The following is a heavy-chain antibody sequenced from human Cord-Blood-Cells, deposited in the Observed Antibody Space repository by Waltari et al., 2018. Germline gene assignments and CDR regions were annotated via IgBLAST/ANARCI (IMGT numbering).Heavy chain of an antibody. V-gene: IGHV1-58*01. D-gene: IGHD3-22*01. J-gene: IGHJ4*02. CDR2: IVVGSGNT. CDR3: AATPNYYDSGGLYYFDY. Sequence: QMQLVQSGPEVKKPGTSVKVSCKASGFTFTSSAVQWVRQARGQRLEWIGWIVVGSGNTNYAQKFQERVTITRDMSTSTAYMELSSLRSEDTAVYYCAATPNYYDSGGLYYFDYWGQGTLVTVSS. CDR1: GFTFTSSA.